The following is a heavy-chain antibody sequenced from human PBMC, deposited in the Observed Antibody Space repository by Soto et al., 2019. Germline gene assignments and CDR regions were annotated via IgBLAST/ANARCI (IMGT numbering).Heavy chain of an antibody. CDR1: GYTFTRNG. CDR3: VKDPDSKSWPSTDV. Sequence: GASVMVPCKNSGYTFTRNGISWVRQAPGQGLEWMGWISPNSGNIKYAQKLQGRVIMTTDTSTSTAYMELRSLRSDDTAVYYCVKDPDSKSWPSTDVG. D-gene: IGHD3-22*01. J-gene: IGHJ6*01. V-gene: IGHV1-18*01. CDR2: ISPNSGNI.